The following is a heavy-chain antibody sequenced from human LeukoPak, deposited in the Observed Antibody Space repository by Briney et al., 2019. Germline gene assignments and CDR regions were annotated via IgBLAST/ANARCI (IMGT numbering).Heavy chain of an antibody. J-gene: IGHJ3*02. V-gene: IGHV3-53*01. D-gene: IGHD5-18*01. Sequence: GGSLRLSCAASGFTVSSNYMSWVRQAPGKGLEWVSVIYSGGSTYYADSVKGRFTISRDNSKNTLYLQMNSLRAEDTAVYYCARRGEYTGGGYSYGDAFDIWGQGTMVTVSS. CDR2: IYSGGST. CDR3: ARRGEYTGGGYSYGDAFDI. CDR1: GFTVSSNY.